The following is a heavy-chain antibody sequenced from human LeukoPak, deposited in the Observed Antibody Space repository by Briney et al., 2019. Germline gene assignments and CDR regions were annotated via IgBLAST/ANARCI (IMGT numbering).Heavy chain of an antibody. CDR3: AKDDY. V-gene: IGHV3-23*01. CDR1: GFTFSNYA. CDR2: INANGGNT. Sequence: GGSLRLSCAASGFTFSNYAMSWVRQAPGKGPEWVSTINANGGNTYYAASVKGRFTLSRDNSKNTLSLHMNSLRAEDTAVYFCAKDDYWGQGTLVTVSS. J-gene: IGHJ4*02.